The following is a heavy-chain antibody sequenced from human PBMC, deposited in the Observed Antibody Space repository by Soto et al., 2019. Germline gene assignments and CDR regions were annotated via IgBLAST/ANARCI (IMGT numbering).Heavy chain of an antibody. CDR3: ASVGFNYDFLYCYYNVNHYYGIDV. Sequence: PGESLKLSCMGSGYKVSTWHNFTSYWLAWVRQMPGEGLDWMGIIYPGDSDTRYSPSFQGQVTISSAKSINSVYLQWSSLKASDTATYYCASVGFNYDFLYCYYNVNHYYGIDVWGQGTKVTVSS. V-gene: IGHV5-51*01. CDR2: IYPGDSDT. D-gene: IGHD3-9*01. J-gene: IGHJ6*02. CDR1: GYKVSTWHNFTSYW.